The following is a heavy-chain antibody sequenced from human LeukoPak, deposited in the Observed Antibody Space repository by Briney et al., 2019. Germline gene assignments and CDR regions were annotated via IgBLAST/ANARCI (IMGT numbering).Heavy chain of an antibody. Sequence: GGSLSLSCAASRFTFSNHWKSWVRQAPGKGLEWVANIKQDGSEKNYVDSVKGRFTISRDNAKNSLYLQMNSLGAEDTAVYYCARHRSSFGVVIMGAFDMWGQGTMVTVSS. CDR1: RFTFSNHW. CDR3: ARHRSSFGVVIMGAFDM. CDR2: IKQDGSEK. J-gene: IGHJ3*02. V-gene: IGHV3-7*01. D-gene: IGHD3-3*01.